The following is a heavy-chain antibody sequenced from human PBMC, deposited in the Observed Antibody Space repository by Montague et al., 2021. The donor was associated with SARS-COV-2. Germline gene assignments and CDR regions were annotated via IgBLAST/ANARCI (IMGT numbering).Heavy chain of an antibody. CDR1: GFTFSSYS. Sequence: SLRLSCAASGFTFSSYSMNWVRQAPGKGLEWVSSISSSSSYIYYADSVKGRFTISRDNAKNSLYLQMNSLRAEDTAVCYCARGIRITMVRGVTIDYWGREPWSPSPQ. CDR2: ISSSSSYI. D-gene: IGHD3-10*01. CDR3: ARGIRITMVRGVTIDY. J-gene: IGHJ4*02. V-gene: IGHV3-21*01.